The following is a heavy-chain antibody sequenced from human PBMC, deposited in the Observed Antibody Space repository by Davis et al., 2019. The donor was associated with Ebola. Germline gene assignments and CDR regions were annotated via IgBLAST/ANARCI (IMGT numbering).Heavy chain of an antibody. CDR1: GLTSDGHA. CDR3: ARGPDYGGNCFDP. Sequence: SLKIPCSASGLTSDGHALHWVRQAPGKGLEWVSGLNWNTGRIDYADPVKGRFTIARDNAKNSLYLQMNSLRPEDTAFYYCARGPDYGGNCFDPWGQGALVTVSS. D-gene: IGHD4-23*01. J-gene: IGHJ5*02. CDR2: LNWNTGRI. V-gene: IGHV3-9*02.